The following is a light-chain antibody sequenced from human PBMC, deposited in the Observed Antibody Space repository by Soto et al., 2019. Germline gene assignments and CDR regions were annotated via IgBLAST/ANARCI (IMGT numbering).Light chain of an antibody. CDR2: DAS. Sequence: EIVLTQSPATLSLSPGERATLSCRASQSVSSYLAWYQQKPGQAPRHLIYDASNRATGIPARFSVSGSGTYFTLTISSLEPEDFAVYYCQQRSNWPPTFGQGTKVEIK. CDR1: QSVSSY. CDR3: QQRSNWPPT. V-gene: IGKV3-11*01. J-gene: IGKJ1*01.